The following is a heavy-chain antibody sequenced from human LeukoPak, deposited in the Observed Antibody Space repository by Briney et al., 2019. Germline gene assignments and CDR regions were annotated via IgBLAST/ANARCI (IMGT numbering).Heavy chain of an antibody. Sequence: GALRLSCAASGFTFSSYAMSWVRQAPGKGLEWVSAISGSGGSTYYADSVKGRFTISRDNSKNTLYLQMNSLRAEDTAVYYCAKSKNIVATIDYYYYYMDVWGKGTTVTVSS. CDR1: GFTFSSYA. V-gene: IGHV3-23*01. J-gene: IGHJ6*03. CDR2: ISGSGGST. CDR3: AKSKNIVATIDYYYYYMDV. D-gene: IGHD5-12*01.